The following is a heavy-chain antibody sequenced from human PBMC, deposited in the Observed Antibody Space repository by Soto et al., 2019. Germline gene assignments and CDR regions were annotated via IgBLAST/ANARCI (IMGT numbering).Heavy chain of an antibody. Sequence: QVQLQESGPGLVKPSETLSLTCTVSGGSISSYYWSWIRQPPGKGLEWIGYIYYSGSTNYNPSLKGRVTISVDTSKNQFSLKLSSVTAADTAVYYCARDIRIAAAGTPRGYFDLWGRGTLVTVSS. CDR3: ARDIRIAAAGTPRGYFDL. CDR2: IYYSGST. V-gene: IGHV4-59*01. D-gene: IGHD6-13*01. CDR1: GGSISSYY. J-gene: IGHJ2*01.